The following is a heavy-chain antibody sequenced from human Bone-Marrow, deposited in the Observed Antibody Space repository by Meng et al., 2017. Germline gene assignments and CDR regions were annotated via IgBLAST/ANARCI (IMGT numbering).Heavy chain of an antibody. CDR2: IIPIFGTA. J-gene: IGHJ4*02. D-gene: IGHD3-3*01. V-gene: IGHV1-69*06. CDR1: GGTFSSYA. CDR3: ATSLEWLSMNDYFDY. Sequence: SVKVSCKASGGTFSSYAISWVRQAPGQGLEWMGGIIPIFGTANYAQKFQGRVTITADKSTSTAYMELSSLRSEDTAVYYCATSLEWLSMNDYFDYWGQGTRVT.